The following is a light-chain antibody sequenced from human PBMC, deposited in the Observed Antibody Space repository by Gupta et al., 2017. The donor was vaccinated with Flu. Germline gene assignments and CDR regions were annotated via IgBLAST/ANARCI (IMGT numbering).Light chain of an antibody. CDR3: QQKYSSPWT. J-gene: IGKJ1*01. Sequence: PSSLSASVGDRVTITCRASQRISKYLYWYQQKPGKAPNLLIYAASTLKSGVPSRFSGSGSGSDFTLNINRRQPDDFANYYCQQKYSSPWTFGQGTKVEIK. CDR1: QRISKY. V-gene: IGKV1-39*01. CDR2: AAS.